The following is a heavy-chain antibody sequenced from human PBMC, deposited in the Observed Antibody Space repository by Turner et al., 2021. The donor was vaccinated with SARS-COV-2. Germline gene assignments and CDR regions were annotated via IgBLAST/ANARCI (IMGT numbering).Heavy chain of an antibody. D-gene: IGHD5-18*01. CDR3: ASTVWLRGAFDI. Sequence: QVQLQESGPGLVKPSETLSLTCTVSGGSISSYSWSWFRQPAGKGLEWIGRLYTSGGTHYNPSLKSRVTTSVDTSKNQFSLKMSSVTAADTAVYYCASTVWLRGAFDIWGQGTMVTVSS. CDR1: GGSISSYS. V-gene: IGHV4-4*07. J-gene: IGHJ3*02. CDR2: LYTSGGT.